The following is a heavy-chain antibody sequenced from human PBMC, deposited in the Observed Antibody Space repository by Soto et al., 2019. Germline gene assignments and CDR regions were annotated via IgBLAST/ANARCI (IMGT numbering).Heavy chain of an antibody. CDR3: ARYRTKVPVAFDV. J-gene: IGHJ3*01. CDR1: GLAFPIDD. Sequence: QVQLVQSGAEVKKPGASVQVSCKASGLAFPIDDIIWVRQTIGQGLEFMGWMNPSGRNTGYTQKFQGRATFIWNTPTNTAYMDLSGLRSEDTAVYYCARYRTKVPVAFDVWGQGTMVTVSS. CDR2: MNPSGRNT. V-gene: IGHV1-8*01. D-gene: IGHD3-16*02.